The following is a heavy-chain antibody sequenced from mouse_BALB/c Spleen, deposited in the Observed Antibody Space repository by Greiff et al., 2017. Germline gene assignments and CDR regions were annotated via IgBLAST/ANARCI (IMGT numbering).Heavy chain of an antibody. J-gene: IGHJ3*01. CDR3: AREGGYYGSSFAY. CDR2: IHPNSGNT. D-gene: IGHD1-1*01. CDR1: GYTFTSSW. V-gene: IGHV1S130*01. Sequence: QVQLQQPGSVLVRPGASVKLSCKASGYTFTSSWMHWAKQRPGQGLEWIGEIHPNSGNTNYNEKFKGKATLTADKSSSTAYMQLSSLTSDDSAVYFCAREGGYYGSSFAYWGQGTLVTVSA.